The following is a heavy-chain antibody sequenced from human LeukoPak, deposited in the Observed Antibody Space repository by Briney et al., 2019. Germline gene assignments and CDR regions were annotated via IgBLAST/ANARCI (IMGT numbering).Heavy chain of an antibody. V-gene: IGHV3-49*03. CDR2: IRSKAFGGTP. J-gene: IGHJ4*02. Sequence: GGSLRLPCSASGFTFDDYAVSWFRQAPGKGLEWVGFIRSKAFGGTPEYAASVRGRFTISRDDSKSIAYLQMNSLKTEDTAVYYCTRNTVTVHFDYWSQGTLVTVSS. CDR1: GFTFDDYA. D-gene: IGHD4-17*01. CDR3: TRNTVTVHFDY.